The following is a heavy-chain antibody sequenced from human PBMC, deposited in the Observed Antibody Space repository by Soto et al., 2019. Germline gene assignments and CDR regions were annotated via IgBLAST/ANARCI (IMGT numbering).Heavy chain of an antibody. CDR3: ARGYYDSSFDY. J-gene: IGHJ4*02. D-gene: IGHD3-22*01. CDR1: GGSISSYY. V-gene: IGHV4-59*01. Sequence: QVQLQESGPGLVKPSETLSLTCTVSGGSISSYYWSWIRQPPGKGLEWIGYIYYSGSTNYNPSLKSRVTTSVDTSKNQFSLKLSSVTAADTAVYYCARGYYDSSFDYWGQGTLVTVSS. CDR2: IYYSGST.